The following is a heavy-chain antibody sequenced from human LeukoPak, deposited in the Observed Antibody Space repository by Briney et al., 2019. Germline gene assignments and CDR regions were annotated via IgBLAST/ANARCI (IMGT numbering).Heavy chain of an antibody. CDR3: ARDSDVLMARYYYYYYMDV. CDR2: IYTSGST. J-gene: IGHJ6*03. CDR1: GGSISSGSYY. V-gene: IGHV4-61*02. D-gene: IGHD2-8*01. Sequence: SQTLSLTCTVSGGSISSGSYYWSWIRQPAGKGLEWIGRIYTSGSTNYNPSLKSRVTISVDTSKNQFSLKLSSVTAADTAVYYCARDSDVLMARYYYYYYMDVWGKGTTVTVSS.